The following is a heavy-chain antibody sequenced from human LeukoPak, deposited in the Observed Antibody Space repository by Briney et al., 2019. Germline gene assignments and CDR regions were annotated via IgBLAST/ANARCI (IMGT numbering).Heavy chain of an antibody. CDR2: IIPIFGTA. D-gene: IGHD6-19*01. J-gene: IGHJ5*02. V-gene: IGHV1-69*05. CDR3: ARGSLIAVAGTGWFDP. CDR1: GGTFSSYA. Sequence: ASVKVSCKASGGTFSSYAISWVRQAPGQGLEWMGRIIPIFGTANCAQKFQGRVTITTDESTSTAYMELSSLRSEDTAVYYCARGSLIAVAGTGWFDPWGQGTLVTVSS.